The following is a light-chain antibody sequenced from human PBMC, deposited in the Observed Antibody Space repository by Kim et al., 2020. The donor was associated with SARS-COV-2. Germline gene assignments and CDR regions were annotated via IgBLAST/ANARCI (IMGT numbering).Light chain of an antibody. CDR3: QQSYRTPYT. CDR2: AAS. Sequence: DIQMIQSPSSLSASVGDRVTITCRASQSISNYLNWYQQKPGKAPKLLIYAASSLQSGVPSRFSGSGSGTDFTLTISSLQPEDFATYYCQQSYRTPYTFGQGTKLEI. CDR1: QSISNY. J-gene: IGKJ2*01. V-gene: IGKV1-39*01.